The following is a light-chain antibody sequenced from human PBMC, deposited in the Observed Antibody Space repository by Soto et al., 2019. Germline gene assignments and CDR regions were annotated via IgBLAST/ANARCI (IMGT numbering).Light chain of an antibody. CDR2: GNS. J-gene: IGLJ1*01. Sequence: QSALTQPPLVSGAPGQRVTISCTGNSSNIGAGYDVHWYQQLPGTAPKLLIFGNSNRPSGVPDRFSGSKSGTSASLAITGLQAEDEADYYCQSYDNSLSGSGVFGSGTKLTVL. V-gene: IGLV1-40*01. CDR3: QSYDNSLSGSGV. CDR1: SSNIGAGYD.